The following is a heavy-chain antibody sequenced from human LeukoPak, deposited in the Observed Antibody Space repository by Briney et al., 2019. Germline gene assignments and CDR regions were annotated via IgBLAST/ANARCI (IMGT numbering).Heavy chain of an antibody. V-gene: IGHV3-66*01. J-gene: IGHJ3*02. CDR2: IYSGGST. CDR1: GFTVNSKY. CDR3: ARDGDYDSSPLDAFDI. Sequence: GGSLRLSCAASGFTVNSKYMSWVRQAPGKGLEWVSVIYSGGSTYYADSVKGRFTISRDNSKNTLYLQMNSLRAEDTAVYYCARDGDYDSSPLDAFDIWGQGTMVTVSS. D-gene: IGHD3-22*01.